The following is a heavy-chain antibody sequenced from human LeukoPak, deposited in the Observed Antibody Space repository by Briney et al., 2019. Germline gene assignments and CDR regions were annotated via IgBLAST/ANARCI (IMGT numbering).Heavy chain of an antibody. D-gene: IGHD6-13*01. J-gene: IGHJ4*02. Sequence: ASLKLSCTASGYTFTGYCMHWVRQAPGQGLEWMGWINPNSGGTNYAQKFQGRVTMTRDTSISTAYMELSRLRSDDTAVYYCARGGAAAGYVGFDYWGQGTLVTVSS. CDR1: GYTFTGYC. V-gene: IGHV1-2*02. CDR3: ARGGAAAGYVGFDY. CDR2: INPNSGGT.